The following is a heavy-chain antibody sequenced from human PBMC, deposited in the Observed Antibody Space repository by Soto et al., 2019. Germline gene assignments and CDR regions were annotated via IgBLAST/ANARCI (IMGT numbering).Heavy chain of an antibody. CDR1: GGSFSGYY. CDR2: INHSGST. D-gene: IGHD6-13*01. Sequence: LSLTCAVYGGSFSGYYFSWIRHPPVKGLEWIGEINHSGSTNYNPSLKSRVTISVDTSKNQFSLKLSSVTAADTAVCYCARGPPQYSSSWYNWFDPWGQGTLVTVSS. J-gene: IGHJ5*02. V-gene: IGHV4-34*01. CDR3: ARGPPQYSSSWYNWFDP.